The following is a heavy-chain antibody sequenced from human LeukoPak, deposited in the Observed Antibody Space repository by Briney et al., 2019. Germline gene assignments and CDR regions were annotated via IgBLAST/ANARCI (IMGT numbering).Heavy chain of an antibody. J-gene: IGHJ1*01. V-gene: IGHV3-64*01. CDR1: GFTFSSYW. Sequence: GGSLRLSCAASGFTFSSYWMSWVRQAPGKGLEFVSAISKNGRNTYYGNSMKGRFTISRDISKNTLYLQMGSLRPEDMAVYYCARVDSGSACASWGQGILVTVSS. D-gene: IGHD6-19*01. CDR2: ISKNGRNT. CDR3: ARVDSGSACAS.